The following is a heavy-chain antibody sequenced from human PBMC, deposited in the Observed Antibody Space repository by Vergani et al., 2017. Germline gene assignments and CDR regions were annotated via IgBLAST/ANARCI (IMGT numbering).Heavy chain of an antibody. V-gene: IGHV3-23*01. D-gene: IGHD5-12*01. CDR3: AKDYNIMGALHY. CDR2: ITYNGGRT. J-gene: IGHJ4*02. Sequence: EVRLLESGGGLVQPGGSLRLSCAASGFTFNIYAMSWVRQAPGKGLEWVSTITYNGGRTYYADAVTGRCTISRDNSKNTLCLQLKTLRAEDTGVYYCAKDYNIMGALHYWGQGTLVAVSS. CDR1: GFTFNIYA.